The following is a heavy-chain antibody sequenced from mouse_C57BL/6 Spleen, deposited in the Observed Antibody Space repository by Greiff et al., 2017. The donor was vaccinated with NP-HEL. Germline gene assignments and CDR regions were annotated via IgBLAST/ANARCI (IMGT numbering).Heavy chain of an antibody. D-gene: IGHD2-1*01. CDR3: ATPYGNYDAMDY. CDR2: IDPSDSET. CDR1: GYTFTSYW. Sequence: QVQLQQPGAELVRPGSSVKLSCKASGYTFTSYWMHWVKQRPIQGLEWIGNIDPSDSETHYNQKFKDKATLTVDKSSSTAYMQLSSLTSEDSAVYYCATPYGNYDAMDYWGQGTSVTVSS. J-gene: IGHJ4*01. V-gene: IGHV1-52*01.